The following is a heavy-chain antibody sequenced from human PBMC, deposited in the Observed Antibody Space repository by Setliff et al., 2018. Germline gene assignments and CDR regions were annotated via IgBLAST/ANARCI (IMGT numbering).Heavy chain of an antibody. CDR2: IWDDGGNK. V-gene: IGHV3-33*08. D-gene: IGHD2-15*01. CDR3: ARTCSGSGCYAGLES. CDR1: GFTFSTYR. J-gene: IGHJ4*02. Sequence: LSLTCAASGFTFSTYRMHWVRQAPGKELEWVAVIWDDGGNKYHADSVKGRFTISRDNSKNTLYLQMNSLRPEDTAVYYCARTCSGSGCYAGLESWGQGTPVTVPQ.